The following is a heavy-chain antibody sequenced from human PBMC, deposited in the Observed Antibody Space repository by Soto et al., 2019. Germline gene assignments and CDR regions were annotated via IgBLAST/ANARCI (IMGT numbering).Heavy chain of an antibody. Sequence: SETLSLTCSVSGGSVTSGSSYWGWVRQAPGKGLEWIGDVFFMGNTWYNADLKARLTISVDTSSDQFSLRLSSVTAADTAFYFCVRLTSRIAAESNGRSNYLDTWGPGNPVTLSS. D-gene: IGHD5-18*01. CDR3: VRLTSRIAAESNGRSNYLDT. J-gene: IGHJ4*02. V-gene: IGHV4-39*01. CDR1: GGSVTSGSSY. CDR2: VFFMGNT.